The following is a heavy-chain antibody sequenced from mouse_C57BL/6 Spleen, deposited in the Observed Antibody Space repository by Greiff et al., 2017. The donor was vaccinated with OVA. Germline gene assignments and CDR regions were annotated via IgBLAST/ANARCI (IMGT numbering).Heavy chain of an antibody. CDR2: ISDGGSYT. CDR3: ARELGGVAWFAY. J-gene: IGHJ3*01. V-gene: IGHV5-4*03. Sequence: EVKVVESGGGLVKPGGSLKLSCAASGFTFSSYAMSWVRQTPEKRLEWVATISDGGSYTYYPDNVKGRFTISRDNATNNLYLQMSHLKSEDTAMYYCARELGGVAWFAYWGQGTLVTVSA. CDR1: GFTFSSYA. D-gene: IGHD4-1*01.